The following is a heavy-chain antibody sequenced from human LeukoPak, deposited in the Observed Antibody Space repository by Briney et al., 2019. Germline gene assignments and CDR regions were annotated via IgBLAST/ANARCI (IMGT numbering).Heavy chain of an antibody. CDR2: IYYSGST. D-gene: IGHD3-22*01. CDR3: ARRVIVAFLDY. CDR1: GGSISSSSYY. V-gene: IGHV4-39*01. J-gene: IGHJ4*02. Sequence: SETLSLTCTVSGGSISSSSYYWGWIRQPPGKGLEWIGSIYYSGSTYYNPSLKSRVTISVDTSKNQFSLKLSSVTAADTAVYYCARRVIVAFLDYWGQGTLVTVSS.